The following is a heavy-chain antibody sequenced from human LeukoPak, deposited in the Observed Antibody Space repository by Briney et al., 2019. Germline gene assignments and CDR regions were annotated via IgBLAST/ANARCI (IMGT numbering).Heavy chain of an antibody. Sequence: PSETLSLTCAVSGGSISSSNWWSWVRQPPGKGLEWIGEIYHSGSTNYNPSLKSRVTISVDKSKSQFSLKLSSVTAADTAVYYCAGSGSYYSPLLDYWGQGTLVTVSS. J-gene: IGHJ4*02. CDR2: IYHSGST. CDR3: AGSGSYYSPLLDY. V-gene: IGHV4-4*02. CDR1: GGSISSSNW. D-gene: IGHD3-10*01.